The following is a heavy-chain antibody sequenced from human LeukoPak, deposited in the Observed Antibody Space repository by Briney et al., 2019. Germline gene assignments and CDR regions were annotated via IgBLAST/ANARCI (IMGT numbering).Heavy chain of an antibody. D-gene: IGHD6-19*01. CDR2: INPNSGGT. CDR3: ARDSVWYSSGWYVSRWFDP. J-gene: IGHJ5*02. Sequence: ASVKVSCKASGYTFTVYYMHWVRQAPGQGLEWMGWINPNSGGTNYAQKFQGRVTMTRDTSISTAYMELSRLRSDDTAVYYCARDSVWYSSGWYVSRWFDPWGQGTLVTVSS. CDR1: GYTFTVYY. V-gene: IGHV1-2*02.